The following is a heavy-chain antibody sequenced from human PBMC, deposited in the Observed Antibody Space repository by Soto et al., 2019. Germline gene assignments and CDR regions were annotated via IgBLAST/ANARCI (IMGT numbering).Heavy chain of an antibody. CDR3: AKDISLRGWVYLVVEY. CDR1: GFTFDVYA. Sequence: EVQLVESGGGWVQPGRSLRLSCAASGFTFDVYAMHWVRQAPGKGLEWVSGINYNSGSVGYADSVKGRFTISRDYAKNSLHLQMNSLRAEDTAVYYCAKDISLRGWVYLVVEYWGQGTLVTVSP. V-gene: IGHV3-9*01. CDR2: INYNSGSV. J-gene: IGHJ4*02. D-gene: IGHD6-13*01.